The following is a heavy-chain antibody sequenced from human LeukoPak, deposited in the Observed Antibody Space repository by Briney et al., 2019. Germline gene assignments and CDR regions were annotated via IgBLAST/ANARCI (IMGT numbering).Heavy chain of an antibody. V-gene: IGHV3-21*01. CDR1: GFTFSSYS. J-gene: IGHJ4*02. D-gene: IGHD2-2*01. Sequence: PGGSLRLSCAASGFTFSSYSMNWVRQAPGKGLEWFSSISSSSSCIYYADSVKGRFTISRDNAKNSLYLQMNSLRAEDTAVYYCARAEDIVVVPAAVDYWGQGTLVTVSS. CDR2: ISSSSSCI. CDR3: ARAEDIVVVPAAVDY.